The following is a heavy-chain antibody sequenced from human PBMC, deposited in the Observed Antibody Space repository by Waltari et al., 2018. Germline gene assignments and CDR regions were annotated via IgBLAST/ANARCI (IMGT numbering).Heavy chain of an antibody. CDR2: IYYSGST. CDR1: GGSISSGGYY. D-gene: IGHD2-2*01. Sequence: QVQLQESGPGLVKPSQTLSLTCTVSGGSISSGGYYWRWIRQHPGKGLEWIGYIYYSGSTYYNPSLKSLVTISVDTSKNQFSLKLSSVTAADTAVYYCARTSVVVGDGDYYYGMDVWGQGTTVTVSS. CDR3: ARTSVVVGDGDYYYGMDV. J-gene: IGHJ6*02. V-gene: IGHV4-31*01.